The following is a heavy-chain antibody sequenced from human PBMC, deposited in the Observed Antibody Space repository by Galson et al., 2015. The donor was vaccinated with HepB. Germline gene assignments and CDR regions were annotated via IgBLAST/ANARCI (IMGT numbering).Heavy chain of an antibody. CDR2: ISAYNGNT. CDR3: ARDSNGDDFWRLNFYYYYGMDV. CDR1: GYTFTSYG. Sequence: SVKVSCKASGYTFTSYGISWVRQAPGQGLEWMGWISAYNGNTNYAQKLQGRVTMTTDTSTSTAYMELRSLRSDDTAVYYCARDSNGDDFWRLNFYYYYGMDVWGQGTTVTVSS. D-gene: IGHD3-3*01. V-gene: IGHV1-18*04. J-gene: IGHJ6*02.